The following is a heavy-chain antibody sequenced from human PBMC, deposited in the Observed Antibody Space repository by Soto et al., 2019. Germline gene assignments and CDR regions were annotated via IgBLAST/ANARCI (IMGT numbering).Heavy chain of an antibody. CDR3: TRATSDV. CDR2: IWFDGVKE. J-gene: IGHJ6*02. CDR1: GFSFSTYA. V-gene: IGHV3-33*01. Sequence: PGGSLRLSCAVSGFSFSTYAMHWVRQAPGKGLEWLAIIWFDGVKEYYAESVRGRFTISIDNSKNTVFLQMDTVGAEDSALYYCTRATSDVWGQGTTVTVSS.